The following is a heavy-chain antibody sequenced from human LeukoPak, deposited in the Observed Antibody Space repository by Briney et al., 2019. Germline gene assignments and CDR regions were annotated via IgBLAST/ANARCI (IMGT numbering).Heavy chain of an antibody. CDR3: ARGLYYYDSSGPYWYMDV. V-gene: IGHV1-69*06. CDR1: GYTFTSYG. CDR2: IIPIFGTA. J-gene: IGHJ6*03. Sequence: SVKVSCKASGYTFTSYGISWVRQAPGQGLEWMGGIIPIFGTANYAQKFQGRVTITADKSTSTAYMELSSLRSEDTAVYYCARGLYYYDSSGPYWYMDVWGKGTTVTVSS. D-gene: IGHD3-22*01.